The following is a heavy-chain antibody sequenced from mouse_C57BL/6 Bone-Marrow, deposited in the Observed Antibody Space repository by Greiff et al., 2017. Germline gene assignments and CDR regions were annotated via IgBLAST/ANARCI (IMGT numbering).Heavy chain of an antibody. Sequence: EVQLQQSGAELVRPGASVKLSCTASGFNIKDDYMHWVKQRPEQGLEWIGWIDPENGDTEYASKLQGKATITADTSSNTVYLQLSSLTSEVTAVYYCTTKGGRYFDVWGTGTTVTVSA. CDR3: TTKGGRYFDV. CDR1: GFNIKDDY. CDR2: IDPENGDT. J-gene: IGHJ1*03. V-gene: IGHV14-4*01. D-gene: IGHD1-1*02.